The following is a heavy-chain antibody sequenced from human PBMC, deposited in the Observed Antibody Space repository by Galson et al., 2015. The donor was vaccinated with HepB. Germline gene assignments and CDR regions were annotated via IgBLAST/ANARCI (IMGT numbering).Heavy chain of an antibody. D-gene: IGHD3-22*01. CDR2: ISYDGSNK. Sequence: SLRLSCAASGFTFSSYAMHWVRQAPGKGLEWVAVISYDGSNKYYADSVKGRFTISRDNSKNTLYLQMNSLRAEDTAVYYCARDLGYYDSSGYYGRSAFDIWGQGTMVTVSS. CDR3: ARDLGYYDSSGYYGRSAFDI. CDR1: GFTFSSYA. V-gene: IGHV3-30*04. J-gene: IGHJ3*02.